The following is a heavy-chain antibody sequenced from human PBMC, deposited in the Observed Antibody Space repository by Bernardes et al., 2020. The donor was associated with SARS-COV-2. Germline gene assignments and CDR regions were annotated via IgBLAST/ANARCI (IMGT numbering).Heavy chain of an antibody. CDR3: AREGWGYDFWSGYYRGEKGYYGMDV. V-gene: IGHV1-58*02. J-gene: IGHJ6*02. D-gene: IGHD3-3*01. CDR1: GFTFTSSA. Sequence: SVKVSCKASGFTFTSSAMQWVRQARGQRLEWIGWIVVGSGNTNYAQKFQERVTITRDMSTSTAYMELNSLRAEDTAVYYCAREGWGYDFWSGYYRGEKGYYGMDVWGQGTTVTVSS. CDR2: IVVGSGNT.